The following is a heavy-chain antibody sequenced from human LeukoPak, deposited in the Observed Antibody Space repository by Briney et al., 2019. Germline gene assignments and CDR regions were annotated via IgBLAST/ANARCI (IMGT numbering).Heavy chain of an antibody. CDR2: ISGSGDRT. V-gene: IGHV3-23*01. CDR3: AKVVAVAGQYYFDY. Sequence: PGGSLRLSCAASGITASSYAMTWVRQAPGKGLEWVSSISGSGDRTMYADSVKGRFTISRDNSKNRMYLQMNSLRVEDTAVFFCAKVVAVAGQYYFDYWGQGTLVTVS. J-gene: IGHJ4*02. CDR1: GITASSYA. D-gene: IGHD6-19*01.